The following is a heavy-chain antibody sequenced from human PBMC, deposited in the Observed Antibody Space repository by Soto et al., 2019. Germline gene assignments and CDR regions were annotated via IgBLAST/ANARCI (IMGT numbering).Heavy chain of an antibody. J-gene: IGHJ5*02. V-gene: IGHV4-31*03. CDR2: VYYRGST. Sequence: QVQLQESGPGLVKPSQTLSLTSTFSGGSISSGGYYWSWSRHHPGKVLGWIGYVYYRGSTYYNPSLKSRVTISVDTSKNQFSLKLSSVTAADTAVYYCARGPPYYLYDNWFAPWGQGTLVTVSS. D-gene: IGHD1-26*01. CDR3: ARGPPYYLYDNWFAP. CDR1: GGSISSGGYY.